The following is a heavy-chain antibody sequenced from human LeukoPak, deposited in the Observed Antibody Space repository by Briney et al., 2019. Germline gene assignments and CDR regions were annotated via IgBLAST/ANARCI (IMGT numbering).Heavy chain of an antibody. V-gene: IGHV3-74*01. J-gene: IGHJ3*02. Sequence: QPGGSLRLSCAASGFTLSTYWVYWVRQAPGKGLVWVSRIKGDGSITNYADSVKGRFTISRDNARNTVFLQMNSLRGEDTAVYYCARVGVSWGGFDIWGQGTMATVSS. CDR2: IKGDGSIT. CDR1: GFTLSTYW. D-gene: IGHD3-3*01. CDR3: ARVGVSWGGFDI.